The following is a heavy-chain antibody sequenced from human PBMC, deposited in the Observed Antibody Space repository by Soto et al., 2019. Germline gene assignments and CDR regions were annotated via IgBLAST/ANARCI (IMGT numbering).Heavy chain of an antibody. V-gene: IGHV3-11*01. CDR1: GSTFSDYY. Sequence: GGSLRLSCATSGSTFSDYYMSWIRQAPGKGLEWVSYIGTRGNTKYYADSVRGRFTISRDNAKNSLYLQMNSLRADDTAVYYCARDGTEYYGEYYDYWGQGIPVTVSS. J-gene: IGHJ4*02. CDR3: ARDGTEYYGEYYDY. CDR2: IGTRGNTK. D-gene: IGHD4-17*01.